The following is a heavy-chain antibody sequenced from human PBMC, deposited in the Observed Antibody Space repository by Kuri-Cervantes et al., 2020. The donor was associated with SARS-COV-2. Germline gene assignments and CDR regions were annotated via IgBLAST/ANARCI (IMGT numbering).Heavy chain of an antibody. V-gene: IGHV3-23*01. D-gene: IGHD3-9*01. CDR1: GFTFDDYA. Sequence: GESLKISCAASGFTFDDYAMHWVRQAPGKGLEWVSAISGSGGSTYYADSVKGRFTISRDNSKNTLYLQMNSLRAEDTAVYYCAKDVVRHDILTGHDYWGQGTLVTVSS. CDR3: AKDVVRHDILTGHDY. J-gene: IGHJ4*02. CDR2: ISGSGGST.